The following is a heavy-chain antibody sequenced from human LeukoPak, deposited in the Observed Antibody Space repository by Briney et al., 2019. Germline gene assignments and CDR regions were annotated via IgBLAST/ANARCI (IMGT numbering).Heavy chain of an antibody. CDR3: ARGPTIRGLLPNNWFDP. V-gene: IGHV1-2*02. CDR1: GYTFTAYY. CDR2: VKPSNGGT. D-gene: IGHD3-10*01. Sequence: GASVKVSCKASGYTFTAYYIHWIRQAPGQGLEWMGWVKPSNGGTHYVAKFQGRITMTRETSPSTAYMELYSLTSKDTATYYCARGPTIRGLLPNNWFDPWGQGTLVTVSS. J-gene: IGHJ5*02.